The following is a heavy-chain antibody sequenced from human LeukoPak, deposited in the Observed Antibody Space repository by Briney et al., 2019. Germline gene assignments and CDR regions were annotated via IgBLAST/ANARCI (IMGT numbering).Heavy chain of an antibody. D-gene: IGHD2-21*02. Sequence: GVPLNISCKASGYAFTYGWIGWARQIPANGLEWVGVVFPGAFDTRSTPSFQGQVTISAYTSTMTSSLQCCGLKPSDTAIYYCARQSIGTGDCYYFDYWGQGTLVTVSA. CDR1: GYAFTYGW. CDR2: VFPGAFDT. V-gene: IGHV5-51*01. J-gene: IGHJ4*02. CDR3: ARQSIGTGDCYYFDY.